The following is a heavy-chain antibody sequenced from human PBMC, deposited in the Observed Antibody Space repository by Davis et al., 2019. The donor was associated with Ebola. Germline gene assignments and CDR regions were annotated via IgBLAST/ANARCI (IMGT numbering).Heavy chain of an antibody. D-gene: IGHD3-10*01. J-gene: IGHJ5*02. V-gene: IGHV3-30*03. Sequence: GGSLRLSCAASGFTFSSYGMHWVRQAPGKGLEWVAFISSDGSNKYYVDSVKGRFTISRDNSKNTLYLQMNSLRAEDTAVYYCARERILWFGELLTGYWFDPWGQGTLVTVSS. CDR3: ARERILWFGELLTGYWFDP. CDR2: ISSDGSNK. CDR1: GFTFSSYG.